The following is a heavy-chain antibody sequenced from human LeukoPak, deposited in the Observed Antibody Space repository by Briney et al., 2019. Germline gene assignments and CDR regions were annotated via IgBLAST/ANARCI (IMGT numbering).Heavy chain of an antibody. Sequence: SETLSLTCAVSGDSISSGYYWGWIRQTPGKGLEWIGTIYHTGSTYSNPSLKSRVTISVDTSKNLFSLKLSSVTAADTAVYYCARVNWNPDYWGQGTLVTVSS. J-gene: IGHJ4*02. D-gene: IGHD1-20*01. CDR1: GDSISSGYY. V-gene: IGHV4-38-2*01. CDR2: IYHTGST. CDR3: ARVNWNPDY.